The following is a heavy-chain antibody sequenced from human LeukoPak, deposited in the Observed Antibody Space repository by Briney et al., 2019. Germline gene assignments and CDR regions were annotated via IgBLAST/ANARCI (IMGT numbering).Heavy chain of an antibody. D-gene: IGHD6-13*01. CDR1: GYTLTELS. Sequence: ASVTVSCKVSGYTLTELSMHWVRQAPGKGLEWMGGFDPEDGETIYAQKFQGRVTMTEDTSTDTAYMELSSLRSEDTAVYYCARDARGAAAADDPFDIWGQGTMVTVSS. V-gene: IGHV1-24*01. CDR2: FDPEDGET. CDR3: ARDARGAAAADDPFDI. J-gene: IGHJ3*02.